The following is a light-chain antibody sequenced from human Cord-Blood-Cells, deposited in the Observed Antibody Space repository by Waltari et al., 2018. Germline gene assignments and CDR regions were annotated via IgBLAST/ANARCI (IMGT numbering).Light chain of an antibody. CDR1: RSDVGSYNL. CDR3: SSYAGSSTYV. V-gene: IGLV2-23*01. J-gene: IGLJ1*01. Sequence: QSALTQPASVFGSPGQSLTISCTGPRSDVGSYNLVPWYQQHPGKTPKLMIYEGSKRPSGVSNRFSGSKSGNTASLTISGLQAEDEADYYCSSYAGSSTYVFGTGTKGTVL. CDR2: EGS.